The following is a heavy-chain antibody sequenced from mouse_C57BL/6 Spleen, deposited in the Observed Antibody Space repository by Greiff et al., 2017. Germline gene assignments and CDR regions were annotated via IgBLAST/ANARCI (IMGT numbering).Heavy chain of an antibody. V-gene: IGHV14-3*01. CDR2: IDPANGNT. CDR3: ARDYGIRSYWYFDV. Sequence: VHVKQSVAELVRPGASVKLSCTASGFNIKNTYMHWVKQRPEQGLEWIGRIDPANGNTTYAPKFQGKATITADTSSNTAYLQLSSLTSEDTAIYYCARDYGIRSYWYFDVWGTGTTVTVSS. D-gene: IGHD1-1*01. CDR1: GFNIKNTY. J-gene: IGHJ1*03.